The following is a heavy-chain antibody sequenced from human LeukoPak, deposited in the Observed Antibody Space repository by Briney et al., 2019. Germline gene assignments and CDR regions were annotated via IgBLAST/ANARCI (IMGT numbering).Heavy chain of an antibody. D-gene: IGHD4-17*01. CDR1: GFTFSSYA. CDR2: ISYDGSNK. V-gene: IGHV3-30-3*01. J-gene: IGHJ4*01. CDR3: ARSRGRGDYLLGN. Sequence: GRSLRLSCAASGFTFSSYAMHWVRQAPGKGLEWVAVISYDGSNKYYADSVKGRFTISRDNAKNSLYLQMNSLRAEDTAVYYCARSRGRGDYLLGNWGDGALGTVSS.